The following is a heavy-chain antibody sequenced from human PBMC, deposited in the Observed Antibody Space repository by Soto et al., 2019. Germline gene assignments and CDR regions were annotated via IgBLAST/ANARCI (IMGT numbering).Heavy chain of an antibody. D-gene: IGHD3-3*01. CDR1: GFTFSGSA. CDR3: SRQACDCWSGKPQYYMDV. CDR2: IRSKPNNYAT. Sequence: EVQLVESGGGLVQPGGSLKLSCAASGFTFSGSAMHWVRQASGKGLEWVGRIRSKPNNYATAYGASVKGRFTISRDDSKNTAYLQMNSLNTADTAVYYCSRQACDCWSGKPQYYMDVWGKGTTVTVSS. V-gene: IGHV3-73*01. J-gene: IGHJ6*03.